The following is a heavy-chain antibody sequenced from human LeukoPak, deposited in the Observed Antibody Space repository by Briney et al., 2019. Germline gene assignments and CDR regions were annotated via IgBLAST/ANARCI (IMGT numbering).Heavy chain of an antibody. V-gene: IGHV3-30-3*02. CDR1: GFTFSSYA. CDR2: ISYDGSNK. Sequence: PGGSLRLSCAASGFTFSSYAMHWVRQAPGKGLEWVAVISYDGSNKYYADSVKGRFTISRDNSKNTLYLQMNSLRAEDTAVYYCAKRGYSYGLFDFWGQGTLVTVSS. J-gene: IGHJ4*02. D-gene: IGHD5-18*01. CDR3: AKRGYSYGLFDF.